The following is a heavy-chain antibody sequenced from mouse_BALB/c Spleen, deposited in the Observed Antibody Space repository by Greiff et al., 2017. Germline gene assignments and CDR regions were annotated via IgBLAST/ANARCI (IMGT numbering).Heavy chain of an antibody. CDR2: FHPYNDDT. Sequence: QVQLKESGAELVKPGASVKMSCKAFGFTFNTYPLEWVKQNPGKSLEWIGNFHPYNDDTKYNEKFKGKAKLTVEKSSSTVYLELSRLTSDDSAVYYCARRQLTGTVPWFAYWGQGTLVTVSA. D-gene: IGHD4-1*01. CDR3: ARRQLTGTVPWFAY. V-gene: IGHV1-47*01. J-gene: IGHJ3*01. CDR1: GFTFNTYP.